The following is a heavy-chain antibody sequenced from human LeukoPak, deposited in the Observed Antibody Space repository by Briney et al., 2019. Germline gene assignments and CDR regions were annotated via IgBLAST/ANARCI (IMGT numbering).Heavy chain of an antibody. D-gene: IGHD6-13*01. V-gene: IGHV4-4*07. CDR1: GGSISSYY. J-gene: IGHJ4*02. Sequence: SETLSLTCTVSGGSISSYYWSWIRQPAGKGLEWIGRIYTSGSTNYDPSLKSRVTISVDTSKNQFSLKLSSVTAADTAVYYCARDRYSSSRANFDYWGQGTLVTVSS. CDR2: IYTSGST. CDR3: ARDRYSSSRANFDY.